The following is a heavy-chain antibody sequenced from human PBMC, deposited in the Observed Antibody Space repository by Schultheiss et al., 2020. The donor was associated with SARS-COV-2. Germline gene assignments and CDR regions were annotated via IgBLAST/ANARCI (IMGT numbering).Heavy chain of an antibody. V-gene: IGHV1-46*01. Sequence: ASVKVSCKASGYTFTSYYMHWVRQAPGQGLEWMGIINPSGGSTSYAQKFQGRVTITADESTSTAYMELSSLRSEDTAVYYCAREHAPLFDYWGQGTLVTVSS. CDR1: GYTFTSYY. J-gene: IGHJ4*02. CDR2: INPSGGST. CDR3: AREHAPLFDY. D-gene: IGHD2-2*01.